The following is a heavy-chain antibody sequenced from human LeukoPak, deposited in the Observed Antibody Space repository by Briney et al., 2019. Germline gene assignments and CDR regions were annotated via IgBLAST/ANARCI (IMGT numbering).Heavy chain of an antibody. CDR3: ARDWCSGGSCLYYFDY. V-gene: IGHV4-59*12. Sequence: SETLSLTCTVSGGFLSVYYWSWIRQPPGKGLEWIGYIQNSGDTNYNPSLESRVTISVDTSKNQFSLKLSSVTAADTAVYYCARDWCSGGSCLYYFDYWGQGTLVTVSS. J-gene: IGHJ4*02. CDR2: IQNSGDT. D-gene: IGHD2-15*01. CDR1: GGFLSVYY.